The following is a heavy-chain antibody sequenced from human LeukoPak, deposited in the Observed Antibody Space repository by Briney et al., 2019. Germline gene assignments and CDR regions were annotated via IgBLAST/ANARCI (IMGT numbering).Heavy chain of an antibody. CDR1: GYTFSSYD. J-gene: IGHJ4*02. D-gene: IGHD4/OR15-4a*01. Sequence: ASVKVSCKASGYTFSSYDINWVRQAPGQGLEWMGWMNPNSGNAGSVQEFQGRVTMTRDTSISTAYMELSSLRSEDTAVYYCARDLTSRTFDYWGQGTLVTVSS. CDR2: MNPNSGNA. V-gene: IGHV1-8*01. CDR3: ARDLTSRTFDY.